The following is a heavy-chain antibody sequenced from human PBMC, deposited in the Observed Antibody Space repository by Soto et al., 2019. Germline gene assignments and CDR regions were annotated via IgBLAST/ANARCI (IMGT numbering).Heavy chain of an antibody. CDR2: ISYDGSHK. Sequence: GGPMRVSWTAAGCTFSNYVMHWVRQTPGKGLEWVAVISYDGSHKYYPDSVKGRFTISRDNSKNTLYLQMNSLRAEDTAVYFCAKSPGGYYSFDIWGQGTMVTVSS. CDR3: AKSPGGYYSFDI. J-gene: IGHJ3*02. D-gene: IGHD3-3*01. CDR1: GCTFSNYV. V-gene: IGHV3-30*18.